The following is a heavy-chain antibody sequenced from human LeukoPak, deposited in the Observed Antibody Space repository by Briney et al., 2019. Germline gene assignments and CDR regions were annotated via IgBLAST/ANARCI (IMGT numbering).Heavy chain of an antibody. Sequence: SETLSLTCTVSGGSISSGNYYWGWIRQPPGEGLEWIGYIYYSGSTNYNPSLKSRVTISVDTSKNQFPLKLSSVTAADTAVYYCARDEPVELRLTTYYYYYYGMDVWGQGTTVTVSS. V-gene: IGHV4-61*01. CDR3: ARDEPVELRLTTYYYYYYGMDV. D-gene: IGHD1-7*01. J-gene: IGHJ6*02. CDR1: GGSISSGNYY. CDR2: IYYSGST.